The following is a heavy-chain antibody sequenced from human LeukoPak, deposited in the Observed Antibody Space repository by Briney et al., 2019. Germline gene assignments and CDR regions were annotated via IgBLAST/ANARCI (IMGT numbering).Heavy chain of an antibody. CDR2: IHYSGST. CDR1: GGSISGSSYY. V-gene: IGHV4-39*01. J-gene: IGHJ4*02. D-gene: IGHD3-16*01. CDR3: ARRATGSWGYFDY. Sequence: SETLSLTCTVSGGSISGSSYYWGWIRQPPGKGLEWIGSIHYSGSTYDNPSLKSRVTISVDTSKNQFSLKLRSVTAADTAVYYCARRATGSWGYFDYWGQGTLVTVSS.